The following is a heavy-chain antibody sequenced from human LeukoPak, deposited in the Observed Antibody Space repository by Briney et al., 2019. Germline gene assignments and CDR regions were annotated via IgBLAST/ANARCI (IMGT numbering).Heavy chain of an antibody. Sequence: GGSLRLSCAASGFTFSSYAMSWVRQAPGKGLEWVPAISGSGGSTYYADSVKGRFTISRDNSKNTLYLQMNSLRAEDTAVYYCAKDLITFGGVIPHFDYWGQGTLVTVSS. J-gene: IGHJ4*02. CDR3: AKDLITFGGVIPHFDY. D-gene: IGHD3-16*02. V-gene: IGHV3-23*01. CDR2: ISGSGGST. CDR1: GFTFSSYA.